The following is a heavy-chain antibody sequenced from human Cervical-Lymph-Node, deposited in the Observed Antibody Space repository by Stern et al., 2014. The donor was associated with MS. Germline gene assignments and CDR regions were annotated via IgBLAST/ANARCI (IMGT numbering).Heavy chain of an antibody. Sequence: EVQLVESGGGLVQPGGSLRLSCAASGFTFDSHSLHWVRQVPGKGLVWVSRISTDGSSPRYADSVKGRFTISRDNAKNMLYLEMNSLRAEYTAVYYCSGSNWYFFDYWGQGTLVTVSS. CDR2: ISTDGSSP. CDR1: GFTFDSHS. V-gene: IGHV3-74*02. D-gene: IGHD6-13*01. CDR3: SGSNWYFFDY. J-gene: IGHJ4*02.